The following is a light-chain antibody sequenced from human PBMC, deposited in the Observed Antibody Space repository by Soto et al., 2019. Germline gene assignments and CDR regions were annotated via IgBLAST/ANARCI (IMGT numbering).Light chain of an antibody. CDR2: AAS. J-gene: IGKJ2*01. Sequence: DIQMTQSPSSLSASVGDRVTITCRASQSISSYLNWYQQKPGKAPKLLIYAASSLQSGVPSRFSVSGSGTDFTLTISSLQPEDFATYYCKQSYSTPTFGQGTKLEIK. CDR3: KQSYSTPT. V-gene: IGKV1-39*01. CDR1: QSISSY.